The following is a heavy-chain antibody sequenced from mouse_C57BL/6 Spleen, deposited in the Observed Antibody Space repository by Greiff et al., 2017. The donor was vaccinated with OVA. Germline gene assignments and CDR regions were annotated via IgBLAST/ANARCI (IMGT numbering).Heavy chain of an antibody. CDR2: IDPEDGET. V-gene: IGHV14-2*01. D-gene: IGHD1-1*01. CDR3: VRYPVVATPYWYFDV. CDR1: GFNIKDYY. Sequence: EVKLMESGAELVKPGASVKLSCTASGFNIKDYYMHWVKQRTEQGLEWIGRIDPEDGETKYAPKFQGKATITADTSSNTAYLQLSSLTSEDTAVYYCVRYPVVATPYWYFDVWGTGTTVTVSS. J-gene: IGHJ1*03.